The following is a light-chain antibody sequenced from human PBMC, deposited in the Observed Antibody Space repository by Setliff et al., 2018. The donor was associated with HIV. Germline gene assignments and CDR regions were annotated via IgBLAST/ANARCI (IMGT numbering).Light chain of an antibody. V-gene: IGLV2-14*01. CDR1: SSDVGGYNY. J-gene: IGLJ1*01. Sequence: QPASVSGSPGQSITISCTGTSSDVGGYNYVSWYQQHPGKAPKLIIYEVRNRPSGVSNRFSGSKSGNTASLTISGLQAEDEADYYCSSYAITNTLPFGTGTKVTVL. CDR3: SSYAITNTLP. CDR2: EVR.